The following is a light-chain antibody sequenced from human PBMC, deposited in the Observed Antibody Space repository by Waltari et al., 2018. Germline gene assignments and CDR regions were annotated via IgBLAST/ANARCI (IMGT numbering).Light chain of an antibody. V-gene: IGLV2-23*02. J-gene: IGLJ2*01. CDR1: RSDIGSYDL. CDR3: SSYTYGGPWV. Sequence: SALTQPASVSASPGQSLTISCTGSRSDIGSYDLVAWYPQQPGKAPHLLSYEVDQRPSGVSYRFSGSKSGNAASLTVSGLQPEDEGHYFCSSYTYGGPWVFGGGTLLTVL. CDR2: EVD.